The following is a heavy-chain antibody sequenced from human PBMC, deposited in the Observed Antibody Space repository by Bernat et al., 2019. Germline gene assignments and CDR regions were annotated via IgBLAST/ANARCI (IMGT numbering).Heavy chain of an antibody. CDR2: ITSDGTNK. D-gene: IGHD3-16*01. V-gene: IGHV3-74*01. CDR1: GFSLSSYL. CDR3: SRTAFVFDDVFDI. J-gene: IGHJ3*02. Sequence: EVKVVESGGGLVQPGGSLRLSCEASGFSLSSYLMHWVRQAPGERLVWVSRITSDGTNKIYADSVKGRFTISRDNAKNTLYLQMNSLGAEDTAVYYCSRTAFVFDDVFDIWGQGTKVTVSS.